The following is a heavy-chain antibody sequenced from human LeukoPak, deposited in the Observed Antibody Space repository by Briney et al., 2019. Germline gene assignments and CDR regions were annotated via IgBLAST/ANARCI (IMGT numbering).Heavy chain of an antibody. CDR1: GGSISSGGYY. D-gene: IGHD2-15*01. V-gene: IGHV4-30-4*08. CDR3: AREPLLGSGRPLDY. Sequence: SETLSLTCTVSGGSISSGGYYWSWIRQHPGKGLEWIGYIYYSGSTYYNPSLKSRVTISVDTSKNQFSLKLSSVTAADTAVYYCAREPLLGSGRPLDYWGQGTLVTVSS. CDR2: IYYSGST. J-gene: IGHJ4*02.